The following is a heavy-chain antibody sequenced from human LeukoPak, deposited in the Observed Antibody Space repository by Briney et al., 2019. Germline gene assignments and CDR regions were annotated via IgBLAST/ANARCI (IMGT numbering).Heavy chain of an antibody. D-gene: IGHD1-14*01. Sequence: GGSLRLSCAASGFIFSNYSMNWVRQAPGKGLEWVSYISSSSSAIYYADSVKGRFTMSRDNAKNSLYLQMNSLRAEDTAVYYCAYLTRAWGQGTLVTASS. CDR1: GFIFSNYS. CDR2: ISSSSSAI. CDR3: AYLTRA. J-gene: IGHJ5*02. V-gene: IGHV3-48*01.